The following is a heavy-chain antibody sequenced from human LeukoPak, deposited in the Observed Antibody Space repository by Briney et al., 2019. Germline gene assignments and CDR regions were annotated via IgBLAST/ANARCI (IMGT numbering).Heavy chain of an antibody. D-gene: IGHD3-22*01. CDR3: ARDLADYYDSSGYYYFDY. CDR2: ISSSGSTI. V-gene: IGHV3-11*04. Sequence: PGGSLRLPCAASGFTFSDYYMSWIRQAPGKGLEWVSYISSSGSTIYYADSVKGRFTISRDNAKNSLYLQMNSLRAEDTAVYYCARDLADYYDSSGYYYFDYWGQGTLVTVSS. CDR1: GFTFSDYY. J-gene: IGHJ4*02.